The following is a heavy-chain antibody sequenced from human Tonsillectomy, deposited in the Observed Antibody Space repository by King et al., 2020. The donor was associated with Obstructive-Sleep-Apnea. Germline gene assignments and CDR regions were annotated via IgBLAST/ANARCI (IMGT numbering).Heavy chain of an antibody. V-gene: IGHV3-30*18. J-gene: IGHJ4*02. CDR2: VSDDGSDK. D-gene: IGHD6-13*01. CDR1: GFTFSSYG. CDR3: AKHIAVAGNYFDY. Sequence: VQLVESGGGVVQPGRSLRLSCAASGFTFSSYGMHWVRQAPGKGLEWVAVVSDDGSDKYYADSVKGRFAISRDNSKNTLYLQMNSLRAEDTAVYYCAKHIAVAGNYFDYWGQGTLVTVSS.